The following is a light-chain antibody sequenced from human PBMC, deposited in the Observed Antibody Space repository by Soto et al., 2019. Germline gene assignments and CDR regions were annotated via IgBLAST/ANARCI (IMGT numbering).Light chain of an antibody. V-gene: IGLV2-14*01. J-gene: IGLJ3*02. CDR2: EVS. CDR1: SSDVGGYNY. Sequence: QSALTQPASVSGSPGQSITISCTGTSSDVGGYNYVSWYQQYPGKAPKLMIYEVSNRPSGVSNRFSGSKYGNMASLTISGLQSEDEGDYYCSSYTITNTLVFGGGTQLTVL. CDR3: SSYTITNTLV.